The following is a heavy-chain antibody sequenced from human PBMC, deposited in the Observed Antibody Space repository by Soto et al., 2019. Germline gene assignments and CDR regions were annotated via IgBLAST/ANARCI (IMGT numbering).Heavy chain of an antibody. V-gene: IGHV3-21*01. D-gene: IGHD7-27*01. Sequence: EVQLVESGGGLVKPGGSLRLSCAASGFTFNSYSMNWVRQAPGKGLEWVSFISSSSNYIYYADSVKGRFTISRDNAKTSLFLQMNSLRAEDTAVYYCARVFSGDDYWGQGTLVTVSS. J-gene: IGHJ4*02. CDR3: ARVFSGDDY. CDR1: GFTFNSYS. CDR2: ISSSSNYI.